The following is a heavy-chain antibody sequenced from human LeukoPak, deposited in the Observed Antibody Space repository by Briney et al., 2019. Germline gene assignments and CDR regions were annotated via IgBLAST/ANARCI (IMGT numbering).Heavy chain of an antibody. Sequence: GASVKVSCKASGYTFTNYYMHWVRQAPGQGLEWMGIINPSGGSTSYAQKFQGRVTMTRHMSTSTVYMELSSLRSEDTAVYYCARGPRDYGGKGYFDYWGQGTLVTVSS. J-gene: IGHJ4*02. V-gene: IGHV1-46*01. CDR3: ARGPRDYGGKGYFDY. D-gene: IGHD4-23*01. CDR2: INPSGGST. CDR1: GYTFTNYY.